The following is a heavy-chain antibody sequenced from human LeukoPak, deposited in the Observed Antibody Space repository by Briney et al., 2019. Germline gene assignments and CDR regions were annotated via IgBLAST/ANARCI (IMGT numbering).Heavy chain of an antibody. CDR2: ISYDGSNK. CDR3: ARVLGYSSSWPFDY. V-gene: IGHV3-30-3*01. CDR1: GFTFSSYA. D-gene: IGHD6-13*01. J-gene: IGHJ4*02. Sequence: PGGSLRLSCAASGFTFSSYAMHWVRQAPGKGLEWVAVISYDGSNKYYADSVKGRFTISRGNSKNTLYLQMNSLRAEDTAVYYCARVLGYSSSWPFDYWGQGTLVTVSS.